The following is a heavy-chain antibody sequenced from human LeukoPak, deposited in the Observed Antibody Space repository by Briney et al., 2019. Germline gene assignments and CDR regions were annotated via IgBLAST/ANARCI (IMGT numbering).Heavy chain of an antibody. V-gene: IGHV1-18*01. J-gene: IGHJ4*02. CDR3: ARSGHRRYYYTSGPDY. CDR2: ISTYNGNT. D-gene: IGHD3-10*01. CDR1: GYTFTNYG. Sequence: ASVKVSCKASGYTFTNYGISWVRQAPGQGVEWMGWISTYNGNTKYTQNLQGRVTMTTDTSTSTAYMDLTSLRSDDTAVYYCARSGHRRYYYTSGPDYWGQGTLVTVSS.